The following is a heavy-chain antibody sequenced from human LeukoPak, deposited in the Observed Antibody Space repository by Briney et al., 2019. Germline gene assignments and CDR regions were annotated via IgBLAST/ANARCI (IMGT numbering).Heavy chain of an antibody. CDR3: TKVGPGSYFDN. D-gene: IGHD1-26*01. V-gene: IGHV3-23*01. CDR2: ISGSGGTI. CDR1: GFTFSTNA. Sequence: GGSLRLSCAASGFTFSTNAMWWVRQAPGKGLEWVSAISGSGGTIYYADSVKGRFTISRDNSKNTVYLQMNGLRAEDTAVYYCTKVGPGSYFDNWGQGTLVTVSS. J-gene: IGHJ4*02.